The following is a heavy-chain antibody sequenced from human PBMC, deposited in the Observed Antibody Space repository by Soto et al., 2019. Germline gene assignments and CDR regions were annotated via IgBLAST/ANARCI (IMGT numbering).Heavy chain of an antibody. CDR1: GFTFSSYA. Sequence: PGGSLRLSCAASGFTFSSYAMHWVRQAPGKGLEWVAVISYDGSNKYYADSVKGRFTISRDNSKNTLYLQMNSLRAEDTAVYYCAIIAVAGADDAFDIWGQGTMVTV. CDR3: AIIAVAGADDAFDI. D-gene: IGHD6-19*01. J-gene: IGHJ3*02. V-gene: IGHV3-30-3*01. CDR2: ISYDGSNK.